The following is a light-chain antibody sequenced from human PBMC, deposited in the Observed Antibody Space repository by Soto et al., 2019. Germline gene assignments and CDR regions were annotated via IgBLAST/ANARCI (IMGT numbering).Light chain of an antibody. CDR1: QSISSY. CDR2: AAS. CDR3: QQSYSTPGIT. V-gene: IGKV1-39*01. Sequence: IQMAQSPSSLSASVGDRVTITCRVSQSISSYLNWYQQKPGKAPNLLIYAASSLQSGVPSRFSGSGSGTDFTLTISSLQPEDFATYYCQQSYSTPGITFGQGTRLEIK. J-gene: IGKJ5*01.